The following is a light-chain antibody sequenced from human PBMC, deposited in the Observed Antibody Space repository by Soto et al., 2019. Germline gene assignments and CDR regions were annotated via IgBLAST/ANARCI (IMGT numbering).Light chain of an antibody. J-gene: IGLJ1*01. Sequence: QSVLNQPASVSGSHGQSITISCTGTSSDVGGYNYVSWYQHHPGKAPKLLIYDVSNRPSGISNRFSGSKSDNTASLTISGLQPEDEADYYCSSYTTSNTRQIVFGTGTKVTVL. V-gene: IGLV2-14*03. CDR1: SSDVGGYNY. CDR3: SSYTTSNTRQIV. CDR2: DVS.